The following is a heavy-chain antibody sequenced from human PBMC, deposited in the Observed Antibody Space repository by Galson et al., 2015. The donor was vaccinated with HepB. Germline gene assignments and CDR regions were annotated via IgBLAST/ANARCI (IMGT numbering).Heavy chain of an antibody. J-gene: IGHJ5*02. Sequence: SVKVSCKAPGFSFTTYGISWVRQAPGQGFEWMGWISGYNGNTKYAQKLQGRVTMTTDTSTSTAYMELRSLTADDTAVYYCARPYSSRYGWFDPWGQGTLVIVSS. CDR3: ARPYSSRYGWFDP. D-gene: IGHD6-13*01. CDR2: ISGYNGNT. CDR1: GFSFTTYG. V-gene: IGHV1-18*01.